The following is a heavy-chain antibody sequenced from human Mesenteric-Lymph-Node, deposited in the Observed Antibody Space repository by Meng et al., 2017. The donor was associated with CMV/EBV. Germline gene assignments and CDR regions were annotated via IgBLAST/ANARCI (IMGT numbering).Heavy chain of an antibody. CDR3: AREGGDDYDSSGYYNY. V-gene: IGHV3-53*01. D-gene: IGHD3-22*01. J-gene: IGHJ4*02. Sequence: GESLKISCAASGFTFSNAWMSWVRQAPGKGLEWVSVIYSCGSTYYADSVKGRFTISRDNSKNTLYLQMNSLRAEDTAVYYCAREGGDDYDSSGYYNYWGQGTLVTVSS. CDR2: IYSCGST. CDR1: GFTFSNAW.